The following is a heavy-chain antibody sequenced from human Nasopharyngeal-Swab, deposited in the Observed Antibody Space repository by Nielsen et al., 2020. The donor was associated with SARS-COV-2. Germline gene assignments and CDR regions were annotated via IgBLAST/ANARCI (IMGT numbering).Heavy chain of an antibody. J-gene: IGHJ4*02. Sequence: RQAPGKGLEWIGSIYYSGSTYYNPSLKSRVTISVDTSKNQFSLKLSSVTAAGTAVYYCARHADSSGGWYFDYWGQGTLVTVSS. V-gene: IGHV4-39*01. CDR3: ARHADSSGGWYFDY. CDR2: IYYSGST. D-gene: IGHD6-25*01.